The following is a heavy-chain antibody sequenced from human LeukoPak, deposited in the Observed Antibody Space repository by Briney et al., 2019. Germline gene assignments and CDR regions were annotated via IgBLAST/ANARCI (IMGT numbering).Heavy chain of an antibody. CDR2: IYYSGNT. D-gene: IGHD4-11*01. CDR1: GGSISSCNW. J-gene: IGHJ3*02. Sequence: PSGTLSLTCAVSGGSISSCNWWSWVRQPPGKGLEWIGSIYYSGNTYYNASLKSQVSISIDTSKNQFSLTLSSVTAAYTAVYYCARSLQGRAFDIWGQGTMVTVSS. V-gene: IGHV4-4*02. CDR3: ARSLQGRAFDI.